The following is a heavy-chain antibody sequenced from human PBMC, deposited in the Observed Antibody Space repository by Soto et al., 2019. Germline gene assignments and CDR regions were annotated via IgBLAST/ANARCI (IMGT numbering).Heavy chain of an antibody. CDR2: IKSKTDGGTT. CDR1: GFTFSNAW. J-gene: IGHJ4*02. CDR3: TTDDPINRN. Sequence: EVQLVESGGDLVKPGGSLRVSCAASGFTFSNAWMSWVRQAPGKGLEWVGRIKSKTDGGTTDYAAPVKGRFTISRDDSRKTLYLEMISLKAEDTAVYYCTTDDPINRNWGQGTLVIVSS. V-gene: IGHV3-15*01.